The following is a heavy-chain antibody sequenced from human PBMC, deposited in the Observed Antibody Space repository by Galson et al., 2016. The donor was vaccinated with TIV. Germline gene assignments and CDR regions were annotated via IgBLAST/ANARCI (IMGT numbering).Heavy chain of an antibody. CDR1: GFTFSNYA. CDR2: ISGSGVTT. D-gene: IGHD3-22*01. J-gene: IGHJ4*02. Sequence: SLRLSCAASGFTFSNYALSWVRQAPGKGLERVSSISGSGVTTFYADSVKGRFTISRDNSKNTLSLQMNSLRAEDTAVYYCAVDADGAYYYDSGDYYWGQGTLVTVSS. V-gene: IGHV3-23*01. CDR3: AVDADGAYYYDSGDYY.